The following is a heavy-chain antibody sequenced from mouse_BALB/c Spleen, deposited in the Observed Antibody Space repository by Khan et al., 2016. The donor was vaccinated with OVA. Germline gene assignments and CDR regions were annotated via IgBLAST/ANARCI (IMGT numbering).Heavy chain of an antibody. Sequence: EVQLVESGPGLVKPSQSLSLTCTVTGYSITSGYGWNWIRQFPGNKLEWMGYISYSGSTNYNPSLKSRISITRDTSKNQFFLQLNSVTTEDAATYYCARTASIKYWGQGTTLTVSS. D-gene: IGHD1-2*01. J-gene: IGHJ2*01. CDR3: ARTASIKY. CDR2: ISYSGST. CDR1: GYSITSGYG. V-gene: IGHV3-2*02.